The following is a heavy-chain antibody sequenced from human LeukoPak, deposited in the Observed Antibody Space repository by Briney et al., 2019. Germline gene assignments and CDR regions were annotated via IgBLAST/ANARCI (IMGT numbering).Heavy chain of an antibody. Sequence: ASVKVSCKVSGYTLTELSMHWVRPAPGKGLEWMGGFDLEDGETIYAQKFQGRVTMVEDTSTDTAYMELSSLRSEDTAVYYCATGFTQGYESSGFRFDYWGEGTLVTVSS. V-gene: IGHV1-24*01. CDR3: ATGFTQGYESSGFRFDY. CDR1: GYTLTELS. D-gene: IGHD3-22*01. CDR2: FDLEDGET. J-gene: IGHJ4*02.